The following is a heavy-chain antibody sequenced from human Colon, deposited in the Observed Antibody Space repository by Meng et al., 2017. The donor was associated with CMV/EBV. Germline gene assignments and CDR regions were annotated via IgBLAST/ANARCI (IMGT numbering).Heavy chain of an antibody. CDR1: GGSISSYY. Sequence: SETLSLTCTVSGGSISSYYWSWIRQPPGKGLEWIGYIYYSGSTNYNPSLQRRVTISVDTSKNQFSLQLNSVTAADTAIYYCARGIGGRAPLDVWGQGTTVTVSS. J-gene: IGHJ6*02. CDR3: ARGIGGRAPLDV. CDR2: IYYSGST. V-gene: IGHV4-59*01.